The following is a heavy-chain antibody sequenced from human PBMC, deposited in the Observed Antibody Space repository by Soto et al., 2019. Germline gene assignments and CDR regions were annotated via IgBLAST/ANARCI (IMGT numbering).Heavy chain of an antibody. V-gene: IGHV4-61*01. CDR1: GGSVSSGSYS. Sequence: SETLSLTGTVSGGSVSSGSYSWSWMRQAPGKGLEWIGYIYYIGSTNYNPSLKSRVTISVDTSKNQFSLKLSSATAADTAVYYCASDFMIGFDPWGQGTLVTVSS. J-gene: IGHJ5*02. CDR3: ASDFMIGFDP. CDR2: IYYIGST. D-gene: IGHD3-16*01.